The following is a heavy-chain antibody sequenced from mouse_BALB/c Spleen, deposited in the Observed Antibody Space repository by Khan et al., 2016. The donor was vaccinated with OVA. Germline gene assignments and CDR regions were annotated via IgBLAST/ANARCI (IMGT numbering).Heavy chain of an antibody. D-gene: IGHD1-3*01. Sequence: QVQLKESGPGLVAPSQTLSITCTVSGFSLSNYGVHWVRQPPGKGLEWLGVIWAGGSTNHNSALMSRLSISIDDSKSQVFLKMNSLQTDDTAMYYCARAFYNGAWFAYWGQGTLVTVSA. CDR3: ARAFYNGAWFAY. CDR2: IWAGGST. V-gene: IGHV2-9*02. CDR1: GFSLSNYG. J-gene: IGHJ3*01.